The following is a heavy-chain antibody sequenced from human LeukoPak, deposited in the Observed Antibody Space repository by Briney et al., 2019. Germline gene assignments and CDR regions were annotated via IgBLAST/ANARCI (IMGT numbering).Heavy chain of an antibody. V-gene: IGHV1-69*04. D-gene: IGHD2-2*01. CDR2: VIPIPGRS. J-gene: IGHJ5*02. CDR1: GGTFGDHS. Sequence: ASVKVSCKAHGGTFGDHSLSRVRQAPGQGLEWVGRVIPIPGRSSYEPKFQGRVTITADRSTGTAYMELFSLRSEDTAVYYCARVLGYCSSTSCFSNNNWFDPWGQGTLVTVSS. CDR3: ARVLGYCSSTSCFSNNNWFDP.